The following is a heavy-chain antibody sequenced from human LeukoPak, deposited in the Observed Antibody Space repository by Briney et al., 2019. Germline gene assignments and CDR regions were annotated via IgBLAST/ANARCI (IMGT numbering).Heavy chain of an antibody. J-gene: IGHJ6*03. V-gene: IGHV1-2*02. CDR2: INPNSGGT. D-gene: IGHD3-10*01. CDR3: AREYYGSGSYYSHYYYYMDV. CDR1: GYTFTGYY. Sequence: ASVRVSCKASGYTFTGYYMHWVRQAPGQGLEWMGWINPNSGGTNYAQKFQGRVTMTRDTSISTAYMELSSLRSEDTAVYYCAREYYGSGSYYSHYYYYMDVWGKGTTVTISS.